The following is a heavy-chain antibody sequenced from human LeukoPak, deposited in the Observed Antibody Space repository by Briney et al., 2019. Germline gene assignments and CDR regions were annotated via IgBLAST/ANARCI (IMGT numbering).Heavy chain of an antibody. Sequence: SETLSLTCSVSGGSISSYYWSWIRQPPGKGLEWIGYIYFSGSTNYNPSLKSRVAMSVDTSKNQFSLKLSSVTAADTAVYYCARAGSSAYVLDYWGQGTLVTVSS. CDR1: GGSISSYY. CDR3: ARAGSSAYVLDY. CDR2: IYFSGST. J-gene: IGHJ4*02. V-gene: IGHV4-59*01. D-gene: IGHD3-22*01.